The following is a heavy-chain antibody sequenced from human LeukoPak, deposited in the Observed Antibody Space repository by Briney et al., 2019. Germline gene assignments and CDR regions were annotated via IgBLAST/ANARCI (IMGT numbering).Heavy chain of an antibody. J-gene: IGHJ4*02. CDR3: VREPQAEYYFDY. V-gene: IGHV3-74*01. D-gene: IGHD1-14*01. Sequence: PGGSLRLSCAASGFTFSSYWMLWVRQVPGKGLVWVSRINSDGSSTTYADSVKGRFTISRDNAKNTLYLQMNSLRVEDTAVYYCVREPQAEYYFDYWGQGTLVTVSS. CDR1: GFTFSSYW. CDR2: INSDGSST.